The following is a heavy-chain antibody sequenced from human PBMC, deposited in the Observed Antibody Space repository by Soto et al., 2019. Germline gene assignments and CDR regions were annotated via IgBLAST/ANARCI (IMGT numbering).Heavy chain of an antibody. V-gene: IGHV1-18*01. CDR1: GYTFTSYG. D-gene: IGHD3-10*01. J-gene: IGHJ5*02. CDR2: ISAYNGNT. CDR3: ARDSHYYYGSGSPRSWFDP. Sequence: ASVKVSCKASGYTFTSYGSSWVRQAPGQGLEWMGWISAYNGNTNYAQKLQGRVTMTTDTSTCTAYMELRSLRSDDTAVYYCARDSHYYYGSGSPRSWFDPWGQGTLVTVSS.